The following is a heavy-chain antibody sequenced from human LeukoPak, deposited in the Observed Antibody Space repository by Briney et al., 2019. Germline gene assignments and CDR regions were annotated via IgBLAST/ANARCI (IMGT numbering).Heavy chain of an antibody. D-gene: IGHD6-13*01. CDR2: INHSGST. J-gene: IGHJ6*03. CDR3: ARSAYSSSWYPPYYYYYSMDV. CDR1: GGSFSGYY. Sequence: SETLSLTCAVYGGSFSGYYWSWIRQPPGKGLEWIGEINHSGSTNYNPSLKSRVTISVDTSKNQFSLKLSSVTAADTAVYYCARSAYSSSWYPPYYYYYSMDVWGKGTTVTVSS. V-gene: IGHV4-34*01.